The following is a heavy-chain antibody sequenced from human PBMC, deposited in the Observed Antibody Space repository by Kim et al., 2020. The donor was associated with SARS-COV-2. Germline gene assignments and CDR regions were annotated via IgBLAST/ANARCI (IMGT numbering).Heavy chain of an antibody. J-gene: IGHJ6*02. CDR1: GYTLTELS. Sequence: ASVKVSCKVSGYTLTELSMHWVRQAPGKGLEWMGGFDPEDGETIYAQKFQGRVTMTEDTSTDTDYMELSSLRSEDTAVYYCATVLSSSSSWRIYYYYGMDVWGQGTTVTVSS. CDR2: FDPEDGET. D-gene: IGHD6-13*01. CDR3: ATVLSSSSSWRIYYYYGMDV. V-gene: IGHV1-24*01.